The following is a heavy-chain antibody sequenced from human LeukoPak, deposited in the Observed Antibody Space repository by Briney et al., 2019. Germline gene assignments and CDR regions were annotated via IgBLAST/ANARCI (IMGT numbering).Heavy chain of an antibody. CDR2: INRDGSYT. V-gene: IGHV3-74*01. Sequence: RGGSLRLSCAASGFTFSSYWMHWVRQAPGRGLVLVSRINRDGSYTNYADSVKGRFTISRDNAKNTLYLQMNSLRAEDTAVYYCARDSYSSPDYWGQGTLVTVSS. D-gene: IGHD6-13*01. CDR1: GFTFSSYW. CDR3: ARDSYSSPDY. J-gene: IGHJ4*02.